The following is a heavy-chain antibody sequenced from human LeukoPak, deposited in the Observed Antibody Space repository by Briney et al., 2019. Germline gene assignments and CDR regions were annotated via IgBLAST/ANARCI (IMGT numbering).Heavy chain of an antibody. Sequence: PSETLSLTCTVSGGSISSGGYYWSWIRQPPGKGLEWIGSIYYSGSTYYNPSLKSRVTISVDTSKNQFSLELSSVTAADTAVYYCAVAGTYQLPSYYFDYWGQGSLVTVSS. D-gene: IGHD2-2*01. CDR3: AVAGTYQLPSYYFDY. J-gene: IGHJ4*02. V-gene: IGHV4-39*01. CDR2: IYYSGST. CDR1: GGSISSGGYY.